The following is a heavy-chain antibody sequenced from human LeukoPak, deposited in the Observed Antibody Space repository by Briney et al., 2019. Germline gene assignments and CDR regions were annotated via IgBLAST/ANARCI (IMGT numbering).Heavy chain of an antibody. Sequence: SVKVSCKASGFTFTSSAMQWVRQARGQRLEWIGWIVVGNGNTNYAQKLQGRVTMTTDTSTSTAYMELRSLRSDDTAVYYCARGTTAHFDYWGQGTLVTVSS. D-gene: IGHD1-7*01. CDR3: ARGTTAHFDY. J-gene: IGHJ4*02. V-gene: IGHV1-58*02. CDR2: IVVGNGNT. CDR1: GFTFTSSA.